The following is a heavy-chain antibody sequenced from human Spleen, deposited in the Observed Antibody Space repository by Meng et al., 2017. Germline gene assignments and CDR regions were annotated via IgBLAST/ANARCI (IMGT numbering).Heavy chain of an antibody. CDR2: ISVYNGNT. CDR1: GYTFSSYASYG. CDR3: AILSHCGGGTCWPYDH. Sequence: QVQLVQSGAEVKKPGASVKVSCKASGYTFSSYASYGISWVRQAPGQGLEWMGWISVYNGNTNYAQKFQGRVTMTTDTSTSTAYMELRGLRSDDTAVYYCAILSHCGGGTCWPYDHWGQGTLVTVSS. V-gene: IGHV1-18*01. D-gene: IGHD2-15*01. J-gene: IGHJ4*02.